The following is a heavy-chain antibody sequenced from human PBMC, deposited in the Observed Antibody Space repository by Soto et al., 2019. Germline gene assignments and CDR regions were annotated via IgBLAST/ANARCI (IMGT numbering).Heavy chain of an antibody. J-gene: IGHJ4*02. CDR2: ISSNGGST. CDR3: ATDDWGMVDH. V-gene: IGHV3-64*07. Sequence: EVQLLESGGGLVQPGGSLRLSCSASGFIFRNYNMHWVRQAPGKGLEYVSGISSNGGSTFYADSVKGRFSISRDNSKNTLHLQMGSLRPEQRDTYNCATDDWGMVDHWGQGTLVAGSS. D-gene: IGHD7-27*01. CDR1: GFIFRNYN.